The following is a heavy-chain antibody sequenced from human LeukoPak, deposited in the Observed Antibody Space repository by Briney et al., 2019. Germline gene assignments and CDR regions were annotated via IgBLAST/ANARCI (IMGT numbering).Heavy chain of an antibody. Sequence: SETLSLTCTVSGGSFSDYHWSWIRQPAGKSLEWIGRVYASGYSNYNPSLRSRVTMSLDTSKKQLSLRLSSVTAADTAVYYCARDGLYSNGYSYFDYWGQGTLVTVSP. J-gene: IGHJ4*02. CDR1: GGSFSDYH. V-gene: IGHV4-4*07. CDR2: VYASGYS. CDR3: ARDGLYSNGYSYFDY. D-gene: IGHD3-22*01.